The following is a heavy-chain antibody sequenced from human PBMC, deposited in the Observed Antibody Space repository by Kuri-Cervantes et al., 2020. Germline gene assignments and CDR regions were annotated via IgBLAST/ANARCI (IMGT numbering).Heavy chain of an antibody. Sequence: LSLTCAASGFTFSSYGMHWVRQAPGKGLEWVAVISYDGSNKYYADSVKGRFTISRDNSKNTLYLQMNSLRAEDTAVYYCARDSGLAVAGTFGHWGQGTLVTVSS. CDR2: ISYDGSNK. J-gene: IGHJ4*02. CDR3: ARDSGLAVAGTFGH. D-gene: IGHD6-19*01. CDR1: GFTFSSYG. V-gene: IGHV3-30*03.